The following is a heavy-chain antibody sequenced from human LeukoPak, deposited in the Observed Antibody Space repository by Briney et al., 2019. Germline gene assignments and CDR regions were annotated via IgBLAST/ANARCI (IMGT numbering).Heavy chain of an antibody. V-gene: IGHV3-30*18. J-gene: IGHJ4*02. CDR3: AKGGPHYGSGSYYAFDY. CDR2: ISYDGSNK. Sequence: GGSLRLSCAASGFTFSSDGMHWVRQAPGKGLEWVAVISYDGSNKYYADSVKGRFTISRDNSKNTLYLQMNSLRAEDTAVYYCAKGGPHYGSGSYYAFDYWGQGTLVTVSS. D-gene: IGHD3-10*01. CDR1: GFTFSSDG.